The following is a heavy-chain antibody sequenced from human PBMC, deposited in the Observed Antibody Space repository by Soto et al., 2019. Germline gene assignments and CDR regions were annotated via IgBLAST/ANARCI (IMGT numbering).Heavy chain of an antibody. J-gene: IGHJ4*02. D-gene: IGHD6-19*01. V-gene: IGHV3-21*01. Sequence: PGGSLRLSCVASGFTFSTHSMNWVRQAPGTGLEWVSSISSTSSYIYYADSVKGRFTISRGNAKNSLYLQMNSLRAEDTAVYYCARVPLSSRGWDIYFDYWGRGTLVTVSS. CDR1: GFTFSTHS. CDR3: ARVPLSSRGWDIYFDY. CDR2: ISSTSSYI.